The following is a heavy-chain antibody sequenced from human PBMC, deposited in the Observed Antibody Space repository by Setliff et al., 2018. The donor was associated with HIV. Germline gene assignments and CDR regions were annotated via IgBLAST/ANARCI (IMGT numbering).Heavy chain of an antibody. Sequence: SETLSLTCAVSGGSISSSNWWSWVRQPPGKGLEWIGEIYHSGSANYNPSLKSRVTISLDTSNNQFSLNLNSVTAADTAVYYCARGGPTVAFGLDVWGQGTTVTVSS. CDR2: IYHSGSA. D-gene: IGHD4-17*01. CDR3: ARGGPTVAFGLDV. V-gene: IGHV4-4*02. J-gene: IGHJ6*02. CDR1: GGSISSSNW.